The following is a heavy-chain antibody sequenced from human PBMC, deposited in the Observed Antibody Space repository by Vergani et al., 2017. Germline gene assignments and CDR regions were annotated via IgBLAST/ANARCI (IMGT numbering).Heavy chain of an antibody. Sequence: QVQLVESGGGVVEPGRSLRLSCAASGFTFSSYGMHWVRQAPGKGLEWVAVISYDGSNKYYADSVKGRFTISRDNSKNTLYLQMNRLRAEDTAVYYCAKERLAYQLLCIWFDPWGQGTLVTVSS. CDR1: GFTFSSYG. CDR3: AKERLAYQLLCIWFDP. V-gene: IGHV3-30*18. D-gene: IGHD2-2*01. CDR2: ISYDGSNK. J-gene: IGHJ5*02.